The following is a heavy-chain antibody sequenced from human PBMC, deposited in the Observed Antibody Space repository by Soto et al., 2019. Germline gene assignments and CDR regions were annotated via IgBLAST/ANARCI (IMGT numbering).Heavy chain of an antibody. CDR1: GGSFSGYY. Sequence: SLTCAVYGGSFSGYYWSWIRQPPGKGLEWIGEINHSGSTNYNPSLKSRVTISVDTSKNQFSLKLSSVTAADTAVYYCARGLGSSADPTFDYWGQGTLVTVSS. CDR3: ARGLGSSADPTFDY. CDR2: INHSGST. J-gene: IGHJ4*02. D-gene: IGHD6-6*01. V-gene: IGHV4-34*01.